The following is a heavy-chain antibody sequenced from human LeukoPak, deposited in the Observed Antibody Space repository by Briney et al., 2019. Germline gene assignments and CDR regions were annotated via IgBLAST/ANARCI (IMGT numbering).Heavy chain of an antibody. CDR3: ARDFVRAVGAPHFDY. CDR2: ISSGGGTII. Sequence: GGSLRLSCAASGFSFNDYYMTWMRQAPGKGLEWVSYISSGGGTIIYYADSVKGRFTISKDNAKNSLYLQMNSLRAVDTAVYYCARDFVRAVGAPHFDYWGQGTLVTVSS. D-gene: IGHD1-26*01. V-gene: IGHV3-11*04. CDR1: GFSFNDYY. J-gene: IGHJ4*02.